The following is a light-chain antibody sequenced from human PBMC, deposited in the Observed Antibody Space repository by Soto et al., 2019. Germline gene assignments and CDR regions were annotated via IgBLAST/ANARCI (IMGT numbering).Light chain of an antibody. CDR1: HSVGSN. CDR2: AAS. V-gene: IGKV3-15*01. Sequence: IVLTQSPATLSVSPGARATLSCRASHSVGSNLAWFRQKPGQAPRLLIYAASTRATGVPARFSGSGSGTDFSLTITSLQSEDSAVYYCQQYTNWPPITFGQGRLLEV. CDR3: QQYTNWPPIT. J-gene: IGKJ5*01.